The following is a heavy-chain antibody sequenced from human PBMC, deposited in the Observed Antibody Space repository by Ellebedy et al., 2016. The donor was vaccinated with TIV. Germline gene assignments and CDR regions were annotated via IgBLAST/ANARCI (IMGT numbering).Heavy chain of an antibody. CDR1: GFTFSSYA. J-gene: IGHJ6*03. Sequence: GGSLRLXXAASGFTFSSYAMSWVRQAPGKGLEWVSAISGSGGSTYYADSVKGRFTISRDNSKNTLYLQMNSLRAEDTAVYYCAKGAYGSGSYYRPLYMDVWGKGTTVTVSS. V-gene: IGHV3-23*01. CDR3: AKGAYGSGSYYRPLYMDV. CDR2: ISGSGGST. D-gene: IGHD3-10*01.